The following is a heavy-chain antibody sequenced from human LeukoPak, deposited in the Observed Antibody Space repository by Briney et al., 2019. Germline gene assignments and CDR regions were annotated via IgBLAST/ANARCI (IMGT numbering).Heavy chain of an antibody. D-gene: IGHD3-10*01. CDR1: GFTFSSYS. CDR3: AKADGSGNYYLILDY. CDR2: ITSGGETK. Sequence: GGSLRLSCAASGFTFSSYSMNWVRQAPGKGLEWVAQITSGGETKHYADSVKGRFIISRDNSKNMLSLQMDGLGGEDTALYYCAKADGSGNYYLILDYWGQGTLVTVSS. V-gene: IGHV3-23*01. J-gene: IGHJ4*02.